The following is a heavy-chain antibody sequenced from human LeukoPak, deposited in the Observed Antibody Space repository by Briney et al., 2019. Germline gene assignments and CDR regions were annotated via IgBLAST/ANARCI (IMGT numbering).Heavy chain of an antibody. CDR3: AMAFIGSGWTLDY. D-gene: IGHD6-19*01. Sequence: GGSLRLSCAASGFTFISYAMSWVRQAPGKGLEWVSTISGSGGSTSYADPVKGRFTISRDNSKNTLYLQVNSLRAEDTAVYYCAMAFIGSGWTLDYWGQGTLVTVSS. CDR1: GFTFISYA. CDR2: ISGSGGST. V-gene: IGHV3-23*01. J-gene: IGHJ4*02.